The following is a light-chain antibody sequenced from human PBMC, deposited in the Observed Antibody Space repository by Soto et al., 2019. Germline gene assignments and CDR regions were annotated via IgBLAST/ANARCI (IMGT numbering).Light chain of an antibody. Sequence: QPVLTQPPSASGTPGQRVTISCSGRSSDIGINTVNWYQQLPGTAPKLLIYSNYQRPSGVPDRFSGSKSGTSALLAISGLQSEDEADYYCATWDDSLDGPVFGGGTKLTVL. CDR2: SNY. CDR1: SSDIGINT. CDR3: ATWDDSLDGPV. J-gene: IGLJ2*01. V-gene: IGLV1-44*01.